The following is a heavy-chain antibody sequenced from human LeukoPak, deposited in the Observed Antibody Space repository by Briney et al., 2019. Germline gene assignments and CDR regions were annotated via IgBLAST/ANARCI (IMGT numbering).Heavy chain of an antibody. D-gene: IGHD2-21*01. Sequence: SGRSLRLSCAASGFTFSTYFMHWVRQAPGKGLEWVADIASDGSHTFYVESVKGRFTISRDNSKNTLYLQMNSLRAEDTAVYFCARERQDTILHSGAFDNWGQGTMVTVSS. CDR3: ARERQDTILHSGAFDN. CDR1: GFTFSTYF. V-gene: IGHV3-30-3*01. J-gene: IGHJ3*02. CDR2: IASDGSHT.